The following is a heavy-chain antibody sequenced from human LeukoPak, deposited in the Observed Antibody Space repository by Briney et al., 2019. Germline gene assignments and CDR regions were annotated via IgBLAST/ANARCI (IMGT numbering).Heavy chain of an antibody. J-gene: IGHJ6*02. V-gene: IGHV3-43*02. CDR3: AKVTNPGDSLTGYYFRPYYDYGMDV. Sequence: PGGSLRLSCAASGFTFDYYCMHWVRQAPGKGLEWVAIIKEDGSSTYYADSVKGRFTISRDNSKNSLYLQTNSLRTEDTALYYCAKVTNPGDSLTGYYFRPYYDYGMDVWGQGTTVTVSS. CDR1: GFTFDYYC. CDR2: IKEDGSST. D-gene: IGHD3-9*01.